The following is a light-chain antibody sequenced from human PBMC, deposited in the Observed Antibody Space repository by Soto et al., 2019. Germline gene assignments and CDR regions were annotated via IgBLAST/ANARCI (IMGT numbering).Light chain of an antibody. V-gene: IGKV1-5*03. CDR2: KAS. CDR1: QSISFW. CDR3: QQYHSYPLT. J-gene: IGKJ2*01. Sequence: DIQMTQSPSTLSASVGDRVTITCRASQSISFWLAWYQQKPGKAPNLLIYKASTLESGVPSRFSGSGSGTEFTLTISSLQSDDFATYYCQQYHSYPLTFGQGTKLEIK.